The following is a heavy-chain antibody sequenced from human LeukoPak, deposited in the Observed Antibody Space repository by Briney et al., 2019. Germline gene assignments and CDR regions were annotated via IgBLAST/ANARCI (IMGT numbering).Heavy chain of an antibody. Sequence: GGSLRLSCAASGFTFSDYDMNWVRQPPGKGLEWVSYITTSSRTIDYEDSVKGRFTVSRDNAKNSLYLQMDSLRDEDTAVYYCARPTTVALDYWGQGTLVTVSS. D-gene: IGHD4-23*01. CDR1: GFTFSDYD. J-gene: IGHJ4*02. V-gene: IGHV3-48*02. CDR2: ITTSSRTI. CDR3: ARPTTVALDY.